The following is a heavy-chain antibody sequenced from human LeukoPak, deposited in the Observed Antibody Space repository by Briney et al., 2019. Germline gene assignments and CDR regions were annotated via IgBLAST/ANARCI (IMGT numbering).Heavy chain of an antibody. CDR2: ISAYNGNT. D-gene: IGHD3-10*01. Sequence: GASVKVSCKASGYTFTSYGISWVRQAPGQGLEWMGWISAYNGNTNYAQKLQGRVTMTTDTSTSTAYKELRSLGSDDTAVYYCARAGGSLHSTCYFDYWGQGTLVTVSS. J-gene: IGHJ4*02. V-gene: IGHV1-18*01. CDR3: ARAGGSLHSTCYFDY. CDR1: GYTFTSYG.